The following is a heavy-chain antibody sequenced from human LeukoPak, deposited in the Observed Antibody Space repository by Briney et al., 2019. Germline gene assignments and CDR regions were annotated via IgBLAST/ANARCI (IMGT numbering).Heavy chain of an antibody. CDR2: IIPIFGTA. V-gene: IGHV1-69*05. J-gene: IGHJ4*02. CDR3: ARSPNTVTTSNLDY. Sequence: ASVKVSCTASGGTFSSYAISWVRQAPGQGLEWMGGIIPIFGTANYAQKFQGRVTITTDESTSTAYMELSSLRSEDTAVYYCARSPNTVTTSNLDYWGQGTLVTVSS. D-gene: IGHD4-17*01. CDR1: GGTFSSYA.